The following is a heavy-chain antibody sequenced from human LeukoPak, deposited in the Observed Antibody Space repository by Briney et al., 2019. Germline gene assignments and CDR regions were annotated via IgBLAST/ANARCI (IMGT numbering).Heavy chain of an antibody. CDR1: VFSFRTYS. J-gene: IGHJ4*02. V-gene: IGHV3-48*04. Sequence: GSPRLSCTAPVFSFRTYSMSWGRPAPGKGLGWVSYIVGSSSNIYYADSVKGRFPISRDNAKNSLYLQMDSLRAEDTAVYYCATDSPETAAFDYWGQGTLVTVSS. CDR2: IVGSSSNI. D-gene: IGHD1-1*01. CDR3: ATDSPETAAFDY.